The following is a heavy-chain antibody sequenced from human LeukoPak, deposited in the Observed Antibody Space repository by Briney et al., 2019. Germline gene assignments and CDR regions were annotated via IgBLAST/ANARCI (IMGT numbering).Heavy chain of an antibody. CDR1: GDSVSGNSAVA. J-gene: IGHJ4*02. D-gene: IGHD2/OR15-2a*01. V-gene: IGHV6-1*01. CDR3: ARGRNSGFDY. CDR2: TYYRSKWNN. Sequence: SQTLSLTCAISGDSVSGNSAVAWNWLRQSPSRGLEWLGRTYYRSKWNNDYAVSVKSRLTNSPDTSKNQFSLHLNSVTPEDTAVYYCARGRNSGFDYWGQGTLVTVSS.